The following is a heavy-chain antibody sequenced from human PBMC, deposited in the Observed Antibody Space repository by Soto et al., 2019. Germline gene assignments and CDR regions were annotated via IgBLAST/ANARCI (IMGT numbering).Heavy chain of an antibody. CDR3: AKEGGYSGYDYSPFDYYYYGMDV. D-gene: IGHD5-12*01. CDR1: GFTFSSYG. V-gene: IGHV3-30*18. J-gene: IGHJ6*02. Sequence: GGSLRLSCAASGFTFSSYGMHWVRQAPGKGLERVAVISYDGSNKYYADSVKGRFTISRDNSKNTLYLQMNSLRAEDTAVYYCAKEGGYSGYDYSPFDYYYYGMDVWGQGTTVTVSS. CDR2: ISYDGSNK.